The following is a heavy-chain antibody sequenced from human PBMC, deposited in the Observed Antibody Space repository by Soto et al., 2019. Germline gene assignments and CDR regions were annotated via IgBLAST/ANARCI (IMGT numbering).Heavy chain of an antibody. V-gene: IGHV3-23*01. Sequence: EVQLLESGGGFLQPGGSLRLSCAASGFTFSSYAMSWVRQAPGKGLQWVSAISGRGGSIFYADSVRGRFTISRDNSNNTLYLQMNSLRAEDTALYYCAKVGLAMADPYYFDSWGRGSLVTVSS. CDR3: AKVGLAMADPYYFDS. CDR2: ISGRGGSI. CDR1: GFTFSSYA. J-gene: IGHJ4*02. D-gene: IGHD3-16*01.